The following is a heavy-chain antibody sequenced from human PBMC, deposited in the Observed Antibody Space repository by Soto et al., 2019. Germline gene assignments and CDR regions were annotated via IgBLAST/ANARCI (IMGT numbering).Heavy chain of an antibody. V-gene: IGHV4-61*01. D-gene: IGHD6-19*01. Sequence: QVQLQESGPGLVKPSETLSLTCTVSGGSVSSGTYYWSWIRQPPGKGLEWIGYIYYSGNTNYNPSLQSRVTISVDTSKNQFSLKLSSVTAADTAVYYCAREGSGWSYFDYWGHGTLVTVSS. CDR1: GGSVSSGTYY. J-gene: IGHJ4*03. CDR3: AREGSGWSYFDY. CDR2: IYYSGNT.